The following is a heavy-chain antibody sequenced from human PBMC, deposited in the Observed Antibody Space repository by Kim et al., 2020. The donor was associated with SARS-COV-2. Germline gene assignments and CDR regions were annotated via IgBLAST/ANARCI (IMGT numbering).Heavy chain of an antibody. V-gene: IGHV3-23*01. D-gene: IGHD3-10*01. CDR3: AKDWSMATISFGSFYYYG. Sequence: GGSLRLSCAASGFTFNNYAITWVRQAPGKGLEWVSSISGSGDHTYYADSVKGRFTISRDNSKNMVYQQMNSLRADDTAVYYCAKDWSMATISFGSFYYYG. CDR1: GFTFNNYA. CDR2: ISGSGDHT. J-gene: IGHJ6*01.